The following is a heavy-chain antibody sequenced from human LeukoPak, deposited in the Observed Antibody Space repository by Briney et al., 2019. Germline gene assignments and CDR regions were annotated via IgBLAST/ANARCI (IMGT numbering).Heavy chain of an antibody. Sequence: SETLSLTCTVSGGSISSGGYYWSWIRQPPGKGLEWIGYIYHSGSTYYNPSLKSRVTMSVDRSKNQFSLKLSSVTAADTAVYYCARRRRGYSYGSFDYWGQGTLVTVSS. J-gene: IGHJ4*02. CDR3: ARRRRGYSYGSFDY. V-gene: IGHV4-30-2*01. CDR2: IYHSGST. D-gene: IGHD5-18*01. CDR1: GGSISSGGYY.